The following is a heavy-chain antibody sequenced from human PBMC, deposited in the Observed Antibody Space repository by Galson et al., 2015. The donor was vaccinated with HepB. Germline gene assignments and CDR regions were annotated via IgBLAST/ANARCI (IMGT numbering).Heavy chain of an antibody. D-gene: IGHD3-10*01. J-gene: IGHJ4*02. Sequence: SLRLSCAASEITFSSYPMTWVRQAPGKGLEWVSSISGSGGNTYYADSVKGRFTISRDNSKNTLYLQMNSLRAEDTAVYYCAKNMVRGVIISSFDYWGQGTLVTVSS. CDR2: ISGSGGNT. CDR3: AKNMVRGVIISSFDY. CDR1: EITFSSYP. V-gene: IGHV3-23*01.